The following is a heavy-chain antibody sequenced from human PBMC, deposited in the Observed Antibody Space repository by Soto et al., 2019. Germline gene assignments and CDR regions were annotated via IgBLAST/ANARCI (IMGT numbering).Heavy chain of an antibody. D-gene: IGHD3-10*01. J-gene: IGHJ4*02. CDR3: ARTNYYGSGSWNEYYFGY. CDR2: IYYSGST. V-gene: IGHV4-59*08. CDR1: GGCMSSYY. Sequence: SETLSLTCTVSGGCMSSYYWSWIRQPPGKGLEWIGYIYYSGSTNYNPSLKSRVTISVDTSKNQFSLKLSSVTAADTAVYYCARTNYYGSGSWNEYYFGYRGQGTLVTVSS.